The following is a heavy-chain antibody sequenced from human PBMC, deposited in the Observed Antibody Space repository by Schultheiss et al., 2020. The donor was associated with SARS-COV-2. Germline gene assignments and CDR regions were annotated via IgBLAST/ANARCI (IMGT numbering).Heavy chain of an antibody. D-gene: IGHD2-21*02. J-gene: IGHJ4*02. V-gene: IGHV3-NL1*01. CDR3: ARDPVRTANY. CDR1: GFTFNSYG. CDR2: IYSGGRT. Sequence: GGSLRLSCAASGFTFNSYGMHWVRQAPGKGLEWVSVIYSGGRTYYADSVKGRFTISRDNAKNTLFLQMHSLRAEDTALYYCARDPVRTANYWGQGTLVTVSS.